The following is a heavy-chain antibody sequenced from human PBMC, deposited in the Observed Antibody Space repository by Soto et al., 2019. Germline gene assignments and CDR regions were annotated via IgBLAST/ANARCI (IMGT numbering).Heavy chain of an antibody. CDR2: ISGTGRTI. CDR1: GFSFGDYY. J-gene: IGHJ5*02. D-gene: IGHD5-12*01. CDR3: ARAPSAHDSFDL. V-gene: IGHV3-11*01. Sequence: QVQLVESGGGLVKPGGSLRLSCAASGFSFGDYYMSWIRQAPGRGLEWISNISGTGRTIDYANSVKGRFTISRDNADKSLYLQMNSLGAEDTAIYYCARAPSAHDSFDLWGQGTLVTVSS.